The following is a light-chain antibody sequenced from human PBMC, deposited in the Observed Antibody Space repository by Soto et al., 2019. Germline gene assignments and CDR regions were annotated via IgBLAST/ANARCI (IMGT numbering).Light chain of an antibody. J-gene: IGKJ5*01. CDR1: QGVTTN. CDR3: QQYNNWPFS. Sequence: DIVLTQSPGTLSLSPGERVTLSCRAGQGVTTNFAWYQQKSGQSPRLLIYDVSIRATGVPARFSGTGSETDFTLTISGLQSEDSAVYFCQQYNNWPFSFGQGTRLEIK. V-gene: IGKV3-15*01. CDR2: DVS.